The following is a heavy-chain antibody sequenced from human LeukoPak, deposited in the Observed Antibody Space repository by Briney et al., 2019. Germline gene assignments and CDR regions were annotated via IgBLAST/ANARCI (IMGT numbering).Heavy chain of an antibody. CDR3: ARQEYCSGGSCYTWFDP. Sequence: GESLKISCKGSGYSINNYWIGWVRQMPGKGLEWMGIIYPADSDIRYSPSFQGQVTISADKSISTAYLQWSSLKASDTAMYYCARQEYCSGGSCYTWFDPWGQGTLVTASS. J-gene: IGHJ5*02. V-gene: IGHV5-51*01. CDR1: GYSINNYW. D-gene: IGHD2-15*01. CDR2: IYPADSDI.